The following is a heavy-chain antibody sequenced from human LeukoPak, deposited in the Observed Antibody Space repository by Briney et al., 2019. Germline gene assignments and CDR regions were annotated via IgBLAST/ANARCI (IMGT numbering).Heavy chain of an antibody. J-gene: IGHJ4*02. Sequence: SVNVSCKASGGTFSNSGINWVRQAPGQGLQWMGGIIPKFGSTKYAREFQGRFTITADESTSTAYMELSSLRSEDTAVYYCAMRSSVPAGTDYFDYWGQGTLVTVSS. V-gene: IGHV1-69*13. CDR3: AMRSSVPAGTDYFDY. D-gene: IGHD2-2*01. CDR2: IIPKFGST. CDR1: GGTFSNSG.